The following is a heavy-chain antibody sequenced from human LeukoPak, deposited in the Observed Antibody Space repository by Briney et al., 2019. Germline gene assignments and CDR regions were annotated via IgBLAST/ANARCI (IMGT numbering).Heavy chain of an antibody. CDR3: ARVEEWAAAGTGAFDI. CDR2: ISSSSSYI. Sequence: PGGSLRLSCAASGFTFSSYSMNWVRQAPGKGREWVSSISSSSSYIYYADSVKGRFTISRDNAKNSLYLQMNSLRAEDTAVYYCARVEEWAAAGTGAFDIWRQGTMVTVSS. V-gene: IGHV3-21*01. CDR1: GFTFSSYS. J-gene: IGHJ3*02. D-gene: IGHD6-13*01.